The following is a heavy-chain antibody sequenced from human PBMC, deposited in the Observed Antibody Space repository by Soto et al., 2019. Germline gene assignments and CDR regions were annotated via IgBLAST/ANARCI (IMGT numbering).Heavy chain of an antibody. D-gene: IGHD3-10*01. V-gene: IGHV1-3*01. J-gene: IGHJ5*02. CDR3: ARDWGGQFGLAWFDP. CDR2: INAGNGNT. CDR1: GYTFTSYA. Sequence: QLQLVQAGAEVKKPGASVKVSCKASGYTFTSYAMHWVRQAPGQRRAWMGWINAGNGNTKYSQKFQGKVTITRDTPASTAYMELRSLRSEDTAVYYCARDWGGQFGLAWFDPWGQGTLVTVSS.